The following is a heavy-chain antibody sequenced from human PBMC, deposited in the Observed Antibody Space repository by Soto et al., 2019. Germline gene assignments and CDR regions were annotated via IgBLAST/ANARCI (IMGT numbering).Heavy chain of an antibody. D-gene: IGHD2-2*01. Sequence: KPWETLSLTCTVSGGSISSGGYYWSWIRQHPGKGLEWIGYIYYSGSTYYNPSLKSRVTKSVDTSKTQFSLKLSSVTAADTAVYYCAREVGYCSSTSCYHQYGMDVWGQGTTVTVSS. J-gene: IGHJ6*02. CDR3: AREVGYCSSTSCYHQYGMDV. CDR2: IYYSGST. CDR1: GGSISSGGYY. V-gene: IGHV4-31*03.